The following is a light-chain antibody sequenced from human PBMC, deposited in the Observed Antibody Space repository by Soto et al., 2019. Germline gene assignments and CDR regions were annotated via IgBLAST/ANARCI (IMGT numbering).Light chain of an antibody. CDR2: ETD. Sequence: QSVLTQPHSVSAAPGQTVTISSSGSSSNIGNNYVSWYQQLPGAAPKLLIYETDRRPAGIPDRFSGSKSGTSATLGITGLQTADEADYYCATWDTSLSAGRVFGPGTKVTVL. V-gene: IGLV1-51*02. CDR3: ATWDTSLSAGRV. J-gene: IGLJ1*01. CDR1: SSNIGNNY.